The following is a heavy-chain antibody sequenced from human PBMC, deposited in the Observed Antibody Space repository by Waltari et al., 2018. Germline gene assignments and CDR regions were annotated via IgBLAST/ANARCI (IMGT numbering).Heavy chain of an antibody. D-gene: IGHD2-8*02. J-gene: IGHJ2*01. Sequence: EVQLVESGGGLVQPGGSLRLSCAASGFTFSSYAMHWVRQAPGKGLEYVSAISSNGGSTYFANSVKGRFTISRDNSKNTLYLQMGSLRAEDMAVYYCARAPFTGLGDWYFDLWGRGTLVTVSS. V-gene: IGHV3-64*01. CDR3: ARAPFTGLGDWYFDL. CDR2: ISSNGGST. CDR1: GFTFSSYA.